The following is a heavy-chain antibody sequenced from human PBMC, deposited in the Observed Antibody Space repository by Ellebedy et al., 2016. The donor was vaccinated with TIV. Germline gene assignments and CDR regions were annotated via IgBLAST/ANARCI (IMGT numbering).Heavy chain of an antibody. J-gene: IGHJ5*02. CDR2: INHSGST. D-gene: IGHD2/OR15-2a*01. Sequence: SETLSLTXAVYGGSFSGYYWSWIRQPPGKGLEWIGEINHSGSTNYNPSLKSRVTISVDTSKNQFSLKLSSVTAADTAVYYCARVAFLNWFDPWGQGTLVTVSS. V-gene: IGHV4-34*01. CDR3: ARVAFLNWFDP. CDR1: GGSFSGYY.